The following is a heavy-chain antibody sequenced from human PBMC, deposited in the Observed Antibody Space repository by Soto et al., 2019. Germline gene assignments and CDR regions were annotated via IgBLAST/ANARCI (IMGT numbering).Heavy chain of an antibody. CDR1: GFTFSSYS. CDR2: ISSSSSYI. CDR3: ARDQGYGDYVLGLFDP. D-gene: IGHD4-17*01. J-gene: IGHJ5*02. Sequence: GGSLRLSCAASGFTFSSYSMNWVRQAPGKGLEWVSSISSSSSYIYYADSVKGRFTISRDNAKNSLYLQMNSLRAEDTAVYYCARDQGYGDYVLGLFDPWGQGTLVTVS. V-gene: IGHV3-21*01.